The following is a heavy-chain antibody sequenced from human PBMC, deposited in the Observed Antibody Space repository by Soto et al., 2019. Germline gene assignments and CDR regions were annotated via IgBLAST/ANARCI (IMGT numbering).Heavy chain of an antibody. D-gene: IGHD2-15*01. V-gene: IGHV3-9*01. CDR2: ISWNSGSI. Sequence: EVQLVESGGGLVQPGRSLRLSCAASGFTFDDYAMHWVRRAPGKGLEWVSGISWNSGSIGYADSVKGRFTISRDNAKNSLYLQMNSLRAEDTALYYCAKDYCSGGSCHLGWFDPWGQGTLVTVSS. CDR3: AKDYCSGGSCHLGWFDP. J-gene: IGHJ5*02. CDR1: GFTFDDYA.